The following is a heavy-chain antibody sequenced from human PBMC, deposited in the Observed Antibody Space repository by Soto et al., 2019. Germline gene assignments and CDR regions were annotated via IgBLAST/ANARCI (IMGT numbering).Heavy chain of an antibody. V-gene: IGHV3-23*01. Sequence: EVQLLESGGGLVQPGGSLRLSCAASGFTFSSYAMSWVRQAPGKGLEWVSAISGSGGSTYYADSVKGRFTISRDKSKNTLYLQMNSLRAEDTAVYYCAKGSEEGSGIFEYWGQGTLVTVSS. J-gene: IGHJ4*02. CDR2: ISGSGGST. D-gene: IGHD3-10*01. CDR3: AKGSEEGSGIFEY. CDR1: GFTFSSYA.